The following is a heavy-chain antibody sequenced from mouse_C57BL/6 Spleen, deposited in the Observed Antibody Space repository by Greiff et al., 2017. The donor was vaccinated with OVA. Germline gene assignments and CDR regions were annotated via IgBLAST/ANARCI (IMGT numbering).Heavy chain of an antibody. Sequence: VQLVESGPGLVAPSQSLSITCTVSGFSLTSYAISWVRQPPGKGLEWLGVIWTGGGTNYNSALKSRLSISKDNSKSQVFLKMNSLQTDDTARYYCARHYDYDAGYYFDYWGQGTTLTVSS. CDR2: IWTGGGT. CDR3: ARHYDYDAGYYFDY. CDR1: GFSLTSYA. J-gene: IGHJ2*01. V-gene: IGHV2-9-1*01. D-gene: IGHD2-4*01.